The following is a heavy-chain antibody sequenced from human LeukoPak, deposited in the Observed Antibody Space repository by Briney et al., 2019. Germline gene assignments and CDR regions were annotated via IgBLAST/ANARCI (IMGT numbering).Heavy chain of an antibody. D-gene: IGHD5-24*01. Sequence: PGGSLRLSCAASGFTFSSYGMHWVRQAPGKGLEWVAVISYDGSNKYYADSVKGRFTISRDNSKNTLYLQMNSLRAEDTAVYYCAKPHGESRDGYNYVSFDYWGQGTLVTVSS. CDR2: ISYDGSNK. CDR3: AKPHGESRDGYNYVSFDY. J-gene: IGHJ4*02. CDR1: GFTFSSYG. V-gene: IGHV3-30*18.